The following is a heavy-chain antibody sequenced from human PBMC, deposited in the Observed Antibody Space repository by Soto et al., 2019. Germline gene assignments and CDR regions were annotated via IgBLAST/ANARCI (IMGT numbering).Heavy chain of an antibody. CDR2: IAWDDDK. CDR1: GLSFNSSAVS. D-gene: IGHD3-9*01. Sequence: GPTRVNPTQTLTLTCTFSGLSFNSSAVSVSWIRQPPGKALEWLALIAWDDDKFYNTSLRSRLTISKDTSKNRVVLTLTNVDPVDTATYYCAHIPLVVDFGLVSYFYCMDVLGQGITVSV. CDR3: AHIPLVVDFGLVSYFYCMDV. V-gene: IGHV2-70*12. J-gene: IGHJ6*02.